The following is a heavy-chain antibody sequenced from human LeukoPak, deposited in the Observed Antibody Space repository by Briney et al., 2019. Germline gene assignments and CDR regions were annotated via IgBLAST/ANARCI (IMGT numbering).Heavy chain of an antibody. V-gene: IGHV4-39*07. CDR1: GGSISSSSYY. CDR3: ARDRGVSAADPFDY. D-gene: IGHD6-13*01. CDR2: IYYSGST. J-gene: IGHJ4*02. Sequence: PSETLSLTCTVSGGSISSSSYYWGWIRQPPGKGLEWIGSIYYSGSTYYNPSLKSRVTIPVDTSKNQFSLKLSSVTAADTAVYYCARDRGVSAADPFDYWGQGTPVTVSS.